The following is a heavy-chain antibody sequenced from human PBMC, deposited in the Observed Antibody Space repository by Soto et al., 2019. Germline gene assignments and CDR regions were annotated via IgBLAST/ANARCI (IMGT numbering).Heavy chain of an antibody. CDR3: AKDGYSITRNKPLDY. CDR2: ISVSGGST. V-gene: IGHV3-23*01. CDR1: RFTFSSYA. D-gene: IGHD2-2*01. Sequence: GGSLGLSCAAYRFTFSSYAMSWVRPAPGKGLEWVSSISVSGGSTYYADSVKGRFTISRDNSKNTLYLQMNSLRAEDTAVYYCAKDGYSITRNKPLDYWGQGTLVTVSA. J-gene: IGHJ4*02.